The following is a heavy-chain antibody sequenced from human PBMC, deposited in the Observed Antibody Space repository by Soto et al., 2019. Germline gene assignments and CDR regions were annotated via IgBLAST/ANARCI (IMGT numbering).Heavy chain of an antibody. V-gene: IGHV1-69*01. CDR1: GGTFSSYA. Sequence: SVKGSCKASGGTFSSYAISWVRQAPGQGLEWMGGIIPIFGTANYAQKFPGRVTITADESTSTVHMELSTRRSEDTAGYYCARAYSLVFAIAVAGTPQDYYYYGMDVWGKGTTFTVSS. J-gene: IGHJ6*04. CDR2: IIPIFGTA. CDR3: ARAYSLVFAIAVAGTPQDYYYYGMDV. D-gene: IGHD6-19*01.